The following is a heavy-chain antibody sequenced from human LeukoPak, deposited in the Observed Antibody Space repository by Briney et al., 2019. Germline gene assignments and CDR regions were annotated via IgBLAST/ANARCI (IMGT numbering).Heavy chain of an antibody. V-gene: IGHV4-59*01. CDR2: IFYSGST. CDR3: ARGDSTVTPKYFQY. Sequence: SETLSLTCTVSGGSISSYYWSWIRQPPGKGLEGIGYIFYSGSTNYNPSLKSRVTISIDTSKNQFSLKLSSVTAADTAVYYCARGDSTVTPKYFQYWGQGTLVTVSS. D-gene: IGHD4-23*01. CDR1: GGSISSYY. J-gene: IGHJ1*01.